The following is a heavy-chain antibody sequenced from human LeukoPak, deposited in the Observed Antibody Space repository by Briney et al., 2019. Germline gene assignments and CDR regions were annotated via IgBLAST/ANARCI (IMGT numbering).Heavy chain of an antibody. Sequence: PSETLSLTCTVSGGSISSYYWSWIRQPPGKGLEWIGYIYYSGSTNYNPSLKSRVTISVDTSKNQFSLKLSSVTAADTAVYYCARLGVRYSTSSWWFDPWGQGTLVTVSS. CDR1: GGSISSYY. CDR2: IYYSGST. V-gene: IGHV4-59*08. D-gene: IGHD6-6*01. J-gene: IGHJ5*02. CDR3: ARLGVRYSTSSWWFDP.